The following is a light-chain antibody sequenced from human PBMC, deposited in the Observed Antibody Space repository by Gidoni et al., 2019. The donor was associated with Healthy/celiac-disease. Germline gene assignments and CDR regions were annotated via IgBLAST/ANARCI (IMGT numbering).Light chain of an antibody. V-gene: IGKV3-15*01. CDR2: GAS. CDR1: QSVSST. J-gene: IGKJ2*01. CDR3: QQYNNWPYT. Sequence: EIVMTQSPATLSVSPGERATLSCRASQSVSSTVSWYQQKPGQAPRLLIYGASTRATGIPARSSGSGSGTEFTLTISSLQSEDFAVYYCQQYNNWPYTFGQGTKLEIK.